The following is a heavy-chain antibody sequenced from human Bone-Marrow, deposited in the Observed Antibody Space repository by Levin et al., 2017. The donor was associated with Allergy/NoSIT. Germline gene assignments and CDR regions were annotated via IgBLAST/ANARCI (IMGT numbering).Heavy chain of an antibody. V-gene: IGHV3-23*01. J-gene: IGHJ4*02. D-gene: IGHD3-10*01. CDR1: GFTFRRYA. CDR2: VSGSGGVT. Sequence: LSLTCAGSGFTFRRYAMSWVRQAPGKGLEWVSCVSGSGGVTYHAASVKGRFTISRDNSENTLYLQMNSLRAEDTAIYYCATAKDSGSYYRVDYWGQGALVTVSS. CDR3: ATAKDSGSYYRVDY.